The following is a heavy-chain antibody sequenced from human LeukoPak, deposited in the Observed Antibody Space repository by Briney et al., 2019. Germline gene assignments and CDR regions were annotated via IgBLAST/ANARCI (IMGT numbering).Heavy chain of an antibody. CDR2: IKQDGSEK. D-gene: IGHD3-10*01. V-gene: IGHV3-7*01. CDR1: GFTFSSYA. J-gene: IGHJ4*02. CDR3: ARHDNYYGSGSLNYFDY. Sequence: GGSLRLSCAASGFTFSSYAMSWVRQAPGKGLEWVANIKQDGSEKYYVDSVKGRFTISRDNAKNSLYLQMNSLRAEDTAVYYCARHDNYYGSGSLNYFDYWGQGTLVTVSS.